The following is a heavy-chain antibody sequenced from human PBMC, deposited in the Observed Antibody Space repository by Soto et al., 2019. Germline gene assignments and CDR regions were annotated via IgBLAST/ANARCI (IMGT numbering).Heavy chain of an antibody. CDR2: IYSDNNT. CDR3: ARHYSAMGV. CDR1: GFTVSSDS. J-gene: IGHJ6*02. V-gene: IGHV3-53*02. Sequence: EVQLVETGGDLIQPGGSLRLSCAASGFTVSSDSMTWVRQAPGKGLEWISIIYSDNNTVYADSVKGRFSISRDSSKNILYLQMNSPRAEDTAEYYCARHYSAMGVWGQGTTVTVSS.